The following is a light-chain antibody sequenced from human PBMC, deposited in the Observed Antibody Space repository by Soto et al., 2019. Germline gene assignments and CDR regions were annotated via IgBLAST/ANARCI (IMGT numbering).Light chain of an antibody. CDR3: QQYYSTPWT. J-gene: IGKJ1*01. Sequence: DIVMTQSPDSLAVSLGERATINCKSSQNILYNSNKKNYLAWYQHKPGQPPKLLIYWASTRESGVPERFSGTASGTDFTLTISSLQAEDVAVYFCQQYYSTPWTFGQGTKVEIK. CDR2: WAS. V-gene: IGKV4-1*01. CDR1: QNILYNSNKKNY.